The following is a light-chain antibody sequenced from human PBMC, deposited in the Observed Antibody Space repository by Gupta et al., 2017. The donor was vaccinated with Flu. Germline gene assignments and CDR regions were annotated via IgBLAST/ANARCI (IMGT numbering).Light chain of an antibody. Sequence: DIQMTQSPSSLSASLGDRVTITCRASQDISNYLAWFQQKPGKAPKSLIYAASIVQSGVPSKFSGSGSGTDFTLTINSLQPEDFATYYCQQEKTYPITFGQGTLLDIK. CDR3: QQEKTYPIT. CDR1: QDISNY. CDR2: AAS. J-gene: IGKJ5*01. V-gene: IGKV1-16*02.